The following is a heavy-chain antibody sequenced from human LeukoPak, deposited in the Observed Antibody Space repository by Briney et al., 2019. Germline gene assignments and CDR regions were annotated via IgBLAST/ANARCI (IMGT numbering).Heavy chain of an antibody. CDR2: ISGSGDST. CDR1: GFTFSSYA. Sequence: GGSLRLSCAASGFTFSSYAMSWVRQAPGKGLEWVSGISGSGDSTYYADSVKGRFTISRDNSKNTLYLQMNSLRAEDTAVYFCARRSGVAVAGAFDYWGQGTLVTVSS. CDR3: ARRSGVAVAGAFDY. J-gene: IGHJ4*02. V-gene: IGHV3-23*01. D-gene: IGHD6-19*01.